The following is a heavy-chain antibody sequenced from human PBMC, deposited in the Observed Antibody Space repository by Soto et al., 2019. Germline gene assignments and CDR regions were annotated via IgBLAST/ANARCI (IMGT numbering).Heavy chain of an antibody. CDR2: VYWDDDK. CDR3: AHRHSSGSYSY. J-gene: IGHJ4*02. CDR1: GFSLTTSGVG. V-gene: IGHV2-5*02. D-gene: IGHD1-26*01. Sequence: QSTLKESGPTLVKPTQTLTLTCTFSGFSLTTSGVGVGWIRQPPGKALEWLALVYWDDDKRYCPSLKSRLSITKVTSKNQVVLTMTTMDPVDTATYYCAHRHSSGSYSYWGQGTLVTVSS.